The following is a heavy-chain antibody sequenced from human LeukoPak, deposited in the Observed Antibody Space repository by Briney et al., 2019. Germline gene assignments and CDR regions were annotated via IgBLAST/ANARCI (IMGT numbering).Heavy chain of an antibody. D-gene: IGHD2-15*01. CDR3: ARDGVAATP. J-gene: IGHJ5*02. Sequence: SETLSLTCTVSGGSISSYYWSWIRQPPGKGLEWIGYIYYSGSTNYNPSLKSRVTISVDKSKNQFSLKLSSVTAADTAVYYCARDGVAATPWGQGTLVTVSS. V-gene: IGHV4-59*12. CDR1: GGSISSYY. CDR2: IYYSGST.